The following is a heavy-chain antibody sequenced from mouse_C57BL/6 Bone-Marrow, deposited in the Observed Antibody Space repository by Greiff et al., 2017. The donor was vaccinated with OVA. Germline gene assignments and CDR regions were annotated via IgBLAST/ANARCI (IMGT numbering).Heavy chain of an antibody. CDR2: INPSSGYT. CDR3: ATAYGKDFSDY. Sequence: QVQLQQSGAELAKPGASVKLSCKASGYTFTSYWMHWVKQRPGQGLEWIGYINPSSGYTKYNQKFKDKATLTADKSYITAYMQLSSLTYEDSAVYYCATAYGKDFSDYWGQGTTLTVSS. J-gene: IGHJ2*01. CDR1: GYTFTSYW. D-gene: IGHD1-1*01. V-gene: IGHV1-7*01.